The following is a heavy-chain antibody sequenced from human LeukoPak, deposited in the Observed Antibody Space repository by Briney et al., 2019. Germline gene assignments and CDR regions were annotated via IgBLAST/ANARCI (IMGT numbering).Heavy chain of an antibody. CDR3: ARDRDYDILTGYYFHYYYGMDV. J-gene: IGHJ6*02. Sequence: ASVKVSCKASGYTFTGYYMHWVRQAPGQGLEWMGWINPNSGGTNYAQKFQGRVTMTRDTSISTAYMELSRLRSDDTAMYYCARDRDYDILTGYYFHYYYGMDVWGQGTTVTVSS. CDR1: GYTFTGYY. CDR2: INPNSGGT. V-gene: IGHV1-2*02. D-gene: IGHD3-9*01.